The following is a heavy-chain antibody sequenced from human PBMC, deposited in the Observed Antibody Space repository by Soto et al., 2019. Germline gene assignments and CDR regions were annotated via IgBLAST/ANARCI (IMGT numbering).Heavy chain of an antibody. V-gene: IGHV4-4*07. CDR2: VSISGST. CDR1: GGSISTYY. CDR3: ARGGRDGFDI. J-gene: IGHJ3*02. Sequence: QVQLQESGPGLVKPSETLSLTCTASGGSISTYYWNWMRQSAGKGLEWIGRVSISGSTNYQPSLKRRVAMSVDTSNNQFSLRVTSVTAADTAVYYCARGGRDGFDIWGQGTMVTGSS.